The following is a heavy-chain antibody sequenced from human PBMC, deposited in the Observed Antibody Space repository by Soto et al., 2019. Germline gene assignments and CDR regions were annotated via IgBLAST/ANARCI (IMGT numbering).Heavy chain of an antibody. CDR1: GGTFSSYA. CDR2: IIPIFGTA. V-gene: IGHV1-69*06. Sequence: SVKVSCKASGGTFSSYAISWVRQAPGQGLEWMGGIIPIFGTANYAQKFQGRVTITADKSTSTAYMELSSLRSEDTAVYYCESCGSSYGFWSQFDYWGQGTLVTVSS. J-gene: IGHJ4*02. CDR3: ESCGSSYGFWSQFDY. D-gene: IGHD5-18*01.